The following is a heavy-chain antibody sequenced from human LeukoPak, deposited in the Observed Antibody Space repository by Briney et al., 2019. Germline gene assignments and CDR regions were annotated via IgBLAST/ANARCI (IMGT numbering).Heavy chain of an antibody. J-gene: IGHJ4*02. D-gene: IGHD6-6*01. CDR1: VYTFTRYY. V-gene: IGHV1-2*02. CDR2: INTNSGGT. CDR3: AMLEYRTSSRGD. Sequence: ASVKVSRQSSVYTFTRYYMHWVRQPPGQGREWVGWINTNSGGTNYAQKLQGRVTMTRDTSHCPPYTELRRLRSHDTGVFFSAMLEYRTSSRGDWGERTLVSLSS.